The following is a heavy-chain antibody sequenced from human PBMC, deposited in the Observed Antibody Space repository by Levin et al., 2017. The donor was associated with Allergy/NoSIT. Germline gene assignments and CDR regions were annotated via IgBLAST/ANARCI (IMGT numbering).Heavy chain of an antibody. J-gene: IGHJ5*02. CDR2: IYYSGST. Sequence: SETLSLTCTVSGGSISSSGYYWSWIRQHPGKGLEWIGYIYYSGSTYYNPSLKSRVTISVDTSKNQFSLKLSSVTAADTAVYYCARDSGGSGSSWGQGTLVTVSS. CDR3: ARDSGGSGSS. V-gene: IGHV4-31*03. CDR1: GGSISSSGYY. D-gene: IGHD3-10*01.